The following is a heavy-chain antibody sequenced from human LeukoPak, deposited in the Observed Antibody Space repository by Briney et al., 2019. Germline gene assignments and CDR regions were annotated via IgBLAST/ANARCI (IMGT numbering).Heavy chain of an antibody. CDR3: ARERWSLYSNDYYYYGLDV. V-gene: IGHV3-7*01. Sequence: GGSLRLSCAASGFTVSSNYMSWVRQAPGKGLEWVAHIKQDGSEKNYVDSVRGRYTISRDNAKNSLYLQMNSLRAEDTAVYYCARERWSLYSNDYYYYGLDVWGQGTTVTASS. CDR1: GFTVSSNY. CDR2: IKQDGSEK. D-gene: IGHD3-3*01. J-gene: IGHJ6*02.